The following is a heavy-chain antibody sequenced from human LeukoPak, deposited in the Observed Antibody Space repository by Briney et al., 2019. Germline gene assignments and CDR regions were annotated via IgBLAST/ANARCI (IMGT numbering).Heavy chain of an antibody. CDR1: GGSISSYY. Sequence: SETLSLTCTVSGGSISSYYWSWIRQPPGKGLEWIGYIYYSGSTNYNPSLKSRVTISVDTSKNQFSLKLSSVTAADTAVYYCARYYYDSSVPAFDIWGQGTMVTVSS. CDR3: ARYYYDSSVPAFDI. CDR2: IYYSGST. J-gene: IGHJ3*02. D-gene: IGHD3-22*01. V-gene: IGHV4-59*01.